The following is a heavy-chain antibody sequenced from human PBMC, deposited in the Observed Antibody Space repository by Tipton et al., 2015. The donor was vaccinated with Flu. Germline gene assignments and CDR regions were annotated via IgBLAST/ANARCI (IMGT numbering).Heavy chain of an antibody. CDR1: GFTFSSYG. Sequence: SLRLSCAASGFTFSSYGMHWVRQAPGKGLEWVAVISYDGSNKYYADSVKGRFTISRDNSKNTLYLQMNSLRAEDTAVYYCAKEYYDILTGYYFDYWGQGTLVTVSS. D-gene: IGHD3-9*01. CDR2: ISYDGSNK. J-gene: IGHJ4*02. V-gene: IGHV3-30*18. CDR3: AKEYYDILTGYYFDY.